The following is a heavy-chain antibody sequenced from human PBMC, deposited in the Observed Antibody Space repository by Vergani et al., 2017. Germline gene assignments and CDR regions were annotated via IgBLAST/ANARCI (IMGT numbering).Heavy chain of an antibody. Sequence: QVQLVESGGGLVKPGGSLRLSCAASGFTFSDYYMSWIRQAPGKGLEWVSYISSSSSYTNYADSVKGRFTISRYNAKNSLYLQMNSLRDADTAVYYCARDREVGAPYRIDYWGQGTLVTVSS. CDR2: ISSSSSYT. J-gene: IGHJ4*02. CDR1: GFTFSDYY. D-gene: IGHD1-26*01. CDR3: ARDREVGAPYRIDY. V-gene: IGHV3-11*05.